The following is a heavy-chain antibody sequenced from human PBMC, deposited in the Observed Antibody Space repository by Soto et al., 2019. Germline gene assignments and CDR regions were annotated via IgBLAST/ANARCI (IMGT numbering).Heavy chain of an antibody. D-gene: IGHD4-17*01. CDR1: GGSVSSGSYY. V-gene: IGHV4-61*01. CDR2: IYYSGST. Sequence: PSETLSLTCTVSGGSVSSGSYYWSWIRQPPGKGLEWIGYIYYSGSTNYNPSLKSRVTISVDTSKNQFSLKLSSVTAADTAVYYCARDHRYYGGNFLYNYFDYWGQGTLVTVSS. J-gene: IGHJ4*02. CDR3: ARDHRYYGGNFLYNYFDY.